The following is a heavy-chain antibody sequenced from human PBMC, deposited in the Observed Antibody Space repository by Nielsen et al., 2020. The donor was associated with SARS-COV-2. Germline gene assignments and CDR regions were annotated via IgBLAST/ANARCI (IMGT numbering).Heavy chain of an antibody. CDR3: ARDRSYSSSNPFDY. CDR2: FDPEDGET. Sequence: ASVKVSCKASGYTFTSYGISWVRQAPGKGLEWMGGFDPEDGETIYAQKFQGRVTMTTDTSTNTAYMELRSLRSDDTAVYYCARDRSYSSSNPFDYWGQGTLVTVSS. J-gene: IGHJ4*02. V-gene: IGHV1-18*01. D-gene: IGHD6-6*01. CDR1: GYTFTSYG.